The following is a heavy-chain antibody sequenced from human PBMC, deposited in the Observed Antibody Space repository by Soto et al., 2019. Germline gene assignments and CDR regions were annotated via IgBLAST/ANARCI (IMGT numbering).Heavy chain of an antibody. V-gene: IGHV3-23*01. J-gene: IGHJ6*03. CDR2: ISGSGGST. CDR3: AKMTTASIHYYYYMDV. Sequence: VGSLRLSCAASGFTFSSYAMSWVRQAPGKGLEWVSAISGSGGSTYYADSVKGRFTISRDNSKNTLYLQMNSLRAEDTAVYYCAKMTTASIHYYYYMDVWGKGTTVTVSS. CDR1: GFTFSSYA. D-gene: IGHD4-17*01.